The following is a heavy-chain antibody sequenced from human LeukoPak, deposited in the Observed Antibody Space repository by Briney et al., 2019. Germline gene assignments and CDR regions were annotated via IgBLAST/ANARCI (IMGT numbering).Heavy chain of an antibody. Sequence: SGGSLRLSCGASGFSFSSYWMHWVRQAPGKGLMWVSRVNNDGSSTTYADSVEGRFTISRDNATNTLYLQMNSLRAEDTAVYYCARSSYPYYFDYWGQGTLVTVSS. V-gene: IGHV3-74*01. CDR3: ARSSYPYYFDY. D-gene: IGHD6-19*01. CDR2: VNNDGSST. CDR1: GFSFSSYW. J-gene: IGHJ4*02.